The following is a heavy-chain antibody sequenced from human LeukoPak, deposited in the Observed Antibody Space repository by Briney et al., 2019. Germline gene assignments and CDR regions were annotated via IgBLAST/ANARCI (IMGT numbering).Heavy chain of an antibody. Sequence: SATVSCTASGGTFSSYAISWVRQAPGQGLEWMGGIIPIFGTANYAQKFQGRVTITADESTSTAYMELSSLRSEDTAVYYCARGAYYYDSSGRYMDVWGKGTTVTVSS. CDR2: IIPIFGTA. V-gene: IGHV1-69*13. J-gene: IGHJ6*03. D-gene: IGHD3-22*01. CDR3: ARGAYYYDSSGRYMDV. CDR1: GGTFSSYA.